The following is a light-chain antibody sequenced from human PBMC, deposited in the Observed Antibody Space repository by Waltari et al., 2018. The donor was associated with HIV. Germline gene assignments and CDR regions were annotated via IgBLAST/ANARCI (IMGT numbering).Light chain of an antibody. Sequence: QAVVTQSPSLTVSPGGTFTLTSASSTCAGTSGNCPYCVQRRPGQTPKTLLYDPSNRHSSTPSRFSGSILGGNAALTLAGAQFEDEADYFCLLSFNGVVVFGGGTSLTVL. CDR1: TCAGTSGNC. J-gene: IGLJ2*01. CDR3: LLSFNGVVV. V-gene: IGLV7-46*01. CDR2: DPS.